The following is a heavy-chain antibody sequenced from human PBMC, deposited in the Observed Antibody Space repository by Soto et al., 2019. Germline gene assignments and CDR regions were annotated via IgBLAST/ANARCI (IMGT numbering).Heavy chain of an antibody. CDR2: IFYNGTA. V-gene: IGHV4-61*01. CDR3: ARIGGWYDIDF. D-gene: IGHD6-19*01. Sequence: SETLSLTCSVSGGSVSGGIFHWSWIRQPPGKGLQFIGSIFYNGTANYSPSLKNRVSISIDTSQSQFFLQLISVAAADTAVYYCARIGGWYDIDFWGQGSLVTVSS. CDR1: GGSVSGGIFH. J-gene: IGHJ4*02.